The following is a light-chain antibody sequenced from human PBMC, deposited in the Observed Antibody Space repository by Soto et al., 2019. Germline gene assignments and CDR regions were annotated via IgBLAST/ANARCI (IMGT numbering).Light chain of an antibody. CDR1: SSDVGGYNY. J-gene: IGLJ1*01. V-gene: IGLV2-11*01. CDR2: GVS. CDR3: CSYAVTHPLYV. Sequence: QSALTQPRSVSASPGQSVTISCTGTSSDVGGYNYVSWYQHHPGKAPKLMIYGVSKRPSGVPDRFSGSKSGNTASLTISGLQAEDEADYYCCSYAVTHPLYVFGSGTKVTVL.